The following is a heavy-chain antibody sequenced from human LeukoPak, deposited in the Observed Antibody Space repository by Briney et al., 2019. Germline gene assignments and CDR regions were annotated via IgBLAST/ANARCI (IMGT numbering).Heavy chain of an antibody. Sequence: SETLSLTCAVYGGSFSNFYWTWIRQSPGKGLEWIGEINHSGSTNYNASLKSRLTISIDTSKKQFSLNLSSVTAADTAVYYCARGSYYSSHRFDLGYFGPWGQGSLVTVSS. CDR2: INHSGST. CDR3: ARGSYYSSHRFDLGYFGP. D-gene: IGHD1-26*01. J-gene: IGHJ5*02. CDR1: GGSFSNFY. V-gene: IGHV4-34*01.